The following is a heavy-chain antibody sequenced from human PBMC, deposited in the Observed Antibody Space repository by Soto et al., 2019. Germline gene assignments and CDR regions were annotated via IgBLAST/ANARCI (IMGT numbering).Heavy chain of an antibody. D-gene: IGHD3-3*01. J-gene: IGHJ6*02. CDR2: IYYSGST. V-gene: IGHV4-61*01. Sequence: PSETLSLTCTVSGGSVSSGSYYWSWIRQPPGKGLEWIGYIYYSGSTNYNPSLKSRVTISVDTSKNQFSLKLSSVTAADTAVYYCASFNDFWSGSTAPPHYYGMDVWGQGTTVTV. CDR3: ASFNDFWSGSTAPPHYYGMDV. CDR1: GGSVSSGSYY.